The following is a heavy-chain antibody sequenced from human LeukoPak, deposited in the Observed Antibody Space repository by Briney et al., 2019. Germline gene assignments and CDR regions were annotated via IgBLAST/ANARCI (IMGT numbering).Heavy chain of an antibody. D-gene: IGHD3/OR15-3a*01. J-gene: IGHJ4*02. CDR2: IYSGGSI. Sequence: GGSLRLSCAASGLIVSSNYMSWVRQAPGKGLEWVSVIYSGGSIYYADSVRGRFTISRDNSKNTLYLQMNSLRAEDTAVYYCARDPSRGLYYFDHWGQGTLVTVSS. V-gene: IGHV3-53*01. CDR1: GLIVSSNY. CDR3: ARDPSRGLYYFDH.